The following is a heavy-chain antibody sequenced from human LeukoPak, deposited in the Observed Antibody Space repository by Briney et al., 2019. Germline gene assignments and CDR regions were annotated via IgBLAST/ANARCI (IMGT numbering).Heavy chain of an antibody. CDR3: ARSDGYSSSWYVG. V-gene: IGHV4-39*07. J-gene: IGHJ4*02. Sequence: SETLSLTCTVSGGSISSSSYYWDWIRQPPGKGLGWIGTIYYTGSTYYNPSLKSRVTISVDTSKNQFSLKLSSVTAADTAVYYCARSDGYSSSWYVGWGQGTLVTVSS. CDR2: IYYTGST. CDR1: GGSISSSSYY. D-gene: IGHD6-13*01.